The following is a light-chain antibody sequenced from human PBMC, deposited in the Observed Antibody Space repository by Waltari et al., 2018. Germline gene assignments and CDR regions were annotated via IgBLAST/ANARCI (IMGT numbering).Light chain of an antibody. V-gene: IGLV1-40*01. CDR1: SSNIGADYH. J-gene: IGLJ2*01. Sequence: QSVLTQPPSVSGAPGQRVTIPCTGSSSNIGADYHVHWYQQLPGTAPKLLIYNDNNRPSGVPYRFSGSKSGTSASLAITGLQAEDEAEYYCQSHDSSLSGSVFGGGTKLTVL. CDR3: QSHDSSLSGSV. CDR2: NDN.